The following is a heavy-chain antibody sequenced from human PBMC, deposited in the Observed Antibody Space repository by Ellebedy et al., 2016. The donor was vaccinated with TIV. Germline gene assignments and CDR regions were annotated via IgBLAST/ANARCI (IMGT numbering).Heavy chain of an antibody. V-gene: IGHV3-7*01. CDR3: ARDYGDPEVGY. Sequence: GESLKISCAASGFTFSSYWMSWVRQAPGKGLEWVANIKQDGSEKYYVDSVKGRFTISRDNSKNTLYLQMNSLRAEDTAVYYCARDYGDPEVGYWGQGTLVTVSS. D-gene: IGHD4-17*01. CDR1: GFTFSSYW. J-gene: IGHJ4*02. CDR2: IKQDGSEK.